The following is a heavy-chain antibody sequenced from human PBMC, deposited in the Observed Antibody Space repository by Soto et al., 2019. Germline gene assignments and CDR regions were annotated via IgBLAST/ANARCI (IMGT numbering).Heavy chain of an antibody. CDR2: IYYSGTT. Sequence: SETLSLTCTVSSYSINSTSYYWGWIRQPPGKGLEWIGSIYYSGTTYYNPSLKSRVTISVDTSKNQFSLRLTSVTAADTAVYYCARLWLYFYYMDVWGTGTTVTVSS. D-gene: IGHD3-16*01. CDR3: ARLWLYFYYMDV. V-gene: IGHV4-39*01. J-gene: IGHJ6*03. CDR1: SYSINSTSYY.